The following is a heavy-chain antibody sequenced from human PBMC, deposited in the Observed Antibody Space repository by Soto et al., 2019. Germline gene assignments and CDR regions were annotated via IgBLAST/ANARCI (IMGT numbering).Heavy chain of an antibody. CDR2: ISAYNGNT. CDR1: GYSFTTYG. D-gene: IGHD5-18*01. J-gene: IGHJ4*02. CDR3: ATSGGYSYGYYDY. V-gene: IGHV1-18*01. Sequence: QVQLVQSGAEVKKPGASVKVSCKASGYSFTTYGISWVRQAPGQGLEWMGWISAYNGNTNYAEELQGRVTMTTDTTKSTAHMELTTQSSDDSAVYFCATSGGYSYGYYDYWGQGTLLTVSS.